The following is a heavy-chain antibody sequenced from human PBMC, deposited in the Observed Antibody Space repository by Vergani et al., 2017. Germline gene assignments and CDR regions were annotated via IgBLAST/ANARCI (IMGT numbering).Heavy chain of an antibody. J-gene: IGHJ4*02. CDR1: GGSFSSYY. CDR2: IKHSGST. CDR3: SRDSVPRYSSSYLRPLRY. D-gene: IGHD6-13*01. V-gene: IGHV4-34*01. Sequence: QVQLQQWGAGLLKPSETLSLTCAVYGGSFSSYYWSWIRQPPGKGLEWIGEIKHSGSTNYNPALKRRVTITGDTSKNQFSLKLSSVPAADTAVYYWSRDSVPRYSSSYLRPLRYWGQGTLVTVSS.